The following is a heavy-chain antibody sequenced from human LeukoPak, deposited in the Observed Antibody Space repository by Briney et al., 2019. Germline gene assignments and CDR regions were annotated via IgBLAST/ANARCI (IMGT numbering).Heavy chain of an antibody. CDR1: GFTFSSYW. Sequence: SGGSLRLSCAASGFTFSSYWMSWVRQAPGKGLEWVANIKQDGSEKYYVDSVKGRFTISRDNAKNTLYLQMNSLRAEDTAVYYCANLASGTTGYYYMDVWGKGTTVTVSS. D-gene: IGHD1-7*01. J-gene: IGHJ6*03. V-gene: IGHV3-7*01. CDR3: ANLASGTTGYYYMDV. CDR2: IKQDGSEK.